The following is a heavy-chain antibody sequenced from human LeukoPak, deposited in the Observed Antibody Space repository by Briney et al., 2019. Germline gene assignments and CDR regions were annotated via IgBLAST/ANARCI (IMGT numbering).Heavy chain of an antibody. D-gene: IGHD1-26*01. V-gene: IGHV4-59*08. Sequence: SEILSLTCTVSGGSISSYYWSWIRQPPGKGLEWIGYIYYSGSTNYNPSLKSRVTISVDTSKNQFSLKLSSVTAADTAVYYCARSSNIVGAPYYYYYMDVWGKGTTVTVSS. J-gene: IGHJ6*03. CDR1: GGSISSYY. CDR3: ARSSNIVGAPYYYYYMDV. CDR2: IYYSGST.